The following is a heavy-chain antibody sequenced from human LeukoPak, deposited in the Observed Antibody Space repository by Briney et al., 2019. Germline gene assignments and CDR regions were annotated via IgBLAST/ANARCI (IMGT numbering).Heavy chain of an antibody. CDR1: GGSISDYY. CDR2: MDSSGST. CDR3: ARRKRGSGGPFDY. D-gene: IGHD6-19*01. Sequence: SETLSLTCTVSGGSISDYYWTWIRQSPGTGLEWIGYMDSSGSTAYNPSLKSRVTISIDTSKKQFSLELSSVTAADTAIYFCARRKRGSGGPFDYWGQGTLVTVSS. J-gene: IGHJ4*02. V-gene: IGHV4-59*08.